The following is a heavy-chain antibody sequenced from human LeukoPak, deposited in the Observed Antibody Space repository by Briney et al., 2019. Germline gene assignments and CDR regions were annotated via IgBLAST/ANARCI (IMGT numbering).Heavy chain of an antibody. D-gene: IGHD2-15*01. CDR1: GFTFSSYW. CDR2: TNSDGKTT. V-gene: IGHV3-74*01. J-gene: IGHJ2*01. CDR3: AKRWGYSFLYFDL. Sequence: SLSPSCAASGFTFSSYWMHWVCQAPRKGLVWVSRTNSDGKTTSYAESAKGRFTITRDNAKNTLYLQMSSLTSDDTAVYYCAKRWGYSFLYFDLWGRGTLVTVSS.